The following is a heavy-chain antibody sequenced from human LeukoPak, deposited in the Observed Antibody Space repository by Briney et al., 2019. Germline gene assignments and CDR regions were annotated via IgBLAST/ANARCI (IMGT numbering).Heavy chain of an antibody. CDR2: ISGNSGSI. CDR1: GFTFDDYA. J-gene: IGHJ4*02. V-gene: IGHV3-9*03. CDR3: AKSPEGPNWNYALFDY. Sequence: PGGSLRLSCAASGFTFDDYAMHWVRQAPGKGLEWVSGISGNSGSIVYADSVKGRFTISRDNAKNSLYLQMNSLRAEDMALYYCAKSPEGPNWNYALFDYWGQGTLVTVSS. D-gene: IGHD1-7*01.